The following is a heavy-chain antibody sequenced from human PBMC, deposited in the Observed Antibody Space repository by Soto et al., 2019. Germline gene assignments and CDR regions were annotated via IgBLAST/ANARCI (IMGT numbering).Heavy chain of an antibody. Sequence: PSETLSLTCTVSGGSISSSSYYWGWIRQPPGKGLEWIGSIYYSGSTNYNPSLKSRVTISVDTSKNQFSLKLSSVTAADTAVYYCARVGATWAHYYYYGMDVWGQGTTVTVSS. CDR2: IYYSGST. CDR1: GGSISSSSYY. CDR3: ARVGATWAHYYYYGMDV. V-gene: IGHV4-39*07. D-gene: IGHD1-26*01. J-gene: IGHJ6*02.